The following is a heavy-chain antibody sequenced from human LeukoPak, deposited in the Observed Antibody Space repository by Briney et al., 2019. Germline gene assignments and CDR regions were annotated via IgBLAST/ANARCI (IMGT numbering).Heavy chain of an antibody. CDR2: IYPGDSDT. CDR1: GYSFTSYC. V-gene: IGHV5-51*01. J-gene: IGHJ4*02. D-gene: IGHD3-22*01. Sequence: GEPLKISCKASGYSFTSYCIAWVRQMPGKDLEWMGIIYPGDSDTRYSPSFQGQVTISADKSISTAYLQWSSLKASDTAMYYCARKFGSGYLFDYWGQGTLVTVSS. CDR3: ARKFGSGYLFDY.